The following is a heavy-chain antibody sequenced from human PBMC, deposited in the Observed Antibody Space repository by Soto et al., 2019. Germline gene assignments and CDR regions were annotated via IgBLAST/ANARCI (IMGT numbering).Heavy chain of an antibody. CDR1: GFTFSTYA. CDR3: AKNWDTTSSSSSH. CDR2: ISGTGGST. V-gene: IGHV3-23*01. J-gene: IGHJ4*02. D-gene: IGHD6-6*01. Sequence: GGSLRLSCAASGFTFSTYAMSWVRQAPGKGLEWVSAISGTGGSTYYADSVKGRFTISRDNSKNTLYLQMNSLRAEDTAVYYCAKNWDTTSSSSSHWGQGTQVTGSS.